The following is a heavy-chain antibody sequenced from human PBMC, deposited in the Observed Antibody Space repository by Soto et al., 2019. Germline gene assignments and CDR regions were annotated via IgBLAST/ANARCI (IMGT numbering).Heavy chain of an antibody. Sequence: GGSLRLSCAASGFTFSSYSMNWVRQAPGKGLEWVSYISSSSSTRNYADCVKGRFTISRDNAKNALYLQMNSLRAEDTAVYYCARESGGYDSAGYYYYYYMDVWGKGTTVTVSS. D-gene: IGHD5-12*01. CDR1: GFTFSSYS. V-gene: IGHV3-48*01. CDR2: ISSSSSTR. J-gene: IGHJ6*03. CDR3: ARESGGYDSAGYYYYYYMDV.